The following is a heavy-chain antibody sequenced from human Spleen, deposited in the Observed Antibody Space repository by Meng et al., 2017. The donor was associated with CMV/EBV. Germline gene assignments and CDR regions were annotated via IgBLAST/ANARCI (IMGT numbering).Heavy chain of an antibody. V-gene: IGHV1-3*01. CDR3: ARGKLSILGVFDY. Sequence: KASGYTFTSYAMHWVRQAPGQRLEWMGWINAGNGNTKYSRKFQGRVTITRDTSASTAYMELSSLRSEDTAVYYCARGKLSILGVFDYWGQGTLVTVSS. J-gene: IGHJ4*02. D-gene: IGHD3-16*02. CDR1: GYTFTSYA. CDR2: INAGNGNT.